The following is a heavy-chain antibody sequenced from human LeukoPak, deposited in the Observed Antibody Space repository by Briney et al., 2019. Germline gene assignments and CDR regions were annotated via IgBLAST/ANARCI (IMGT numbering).Heavy chain of an antibody. CDR3: ARGRYSGTTYYFDY. Sequence: PGGSLRLSCAASGFTFSTSWMSWVRQVPGKGLEWVANIKKDGSETYYVDSVKGRFTISRDNAKSSLYLQMNSLRAESTAMYYCARGRYSGTTYYFDYWGQGTLVTVSS. J-gene: IGHJ4*02. CDR2: IKKDGSET. V-gene: IGHV3-7*03. CDR1: GFTFSTSW. D-gene: IGHD5-12*01.